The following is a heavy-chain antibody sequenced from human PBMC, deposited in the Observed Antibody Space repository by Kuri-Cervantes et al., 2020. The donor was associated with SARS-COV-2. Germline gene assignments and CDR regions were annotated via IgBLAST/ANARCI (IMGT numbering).Heavy chain of an antibody. Sequence: GSLRLSCTVSGGSISSGDYYWSWIRQPPGKGLEWIGYIYYSGSTNYNPSLKSRVTISVDTSKNQFSLKLSSVTAADTAVYYCARSSSWYAVDYWGQGTLVTVSS. J-gene: IGHJ4*02. CDR1: GGSISSGDYY. D-gene: IGHD6-13*01. V-gene: IGHV4-61*08. CDR3: ARSSSWYAVDY. CDR2: IYYSGST.